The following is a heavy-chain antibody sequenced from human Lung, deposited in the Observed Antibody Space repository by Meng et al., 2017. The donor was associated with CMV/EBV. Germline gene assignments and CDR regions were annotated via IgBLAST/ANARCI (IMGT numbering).Heavy chain of an antibody. Sequence: SETXSLTCTLSGYSITTSYFWGWVRQSPGKGLEWIGSIFHGGTVYYNPSLKSRVTISLDTSKNQFSLRLDSVTAADTAVYYCARERDYYSYMDVWGRGTTVTVSS. V-gene: IGHV4-38-2*02. CDR3: ARERDYYSYMDV. CDR1: GYSITTSYF. CDR2: IFHGGTV. J-gene: IGHJ6*02.